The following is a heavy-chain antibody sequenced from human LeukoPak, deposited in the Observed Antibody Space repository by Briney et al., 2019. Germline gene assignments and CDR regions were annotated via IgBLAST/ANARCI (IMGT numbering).Heavy chain of an antibody. CDR3: AKDKGTGSYYYYGMDV. CDR2: ISWNSGSI. V-gene: IGHV3-9*01. Sequence: PGGSLRLSCAASGFTFDDYAMHWVRHAPGKGLEWVSGISWNSGSIGYADSVKGRFTISRDNAKNSLYLQMDSLRAEDTALYYCAKDKGTGSYYYYGMDVWGQGTTVTVSS. CDR1: GFTFDDYA. D-gene: IGHD3/OR15-3a*01. J-gene: IGHJ6*02.